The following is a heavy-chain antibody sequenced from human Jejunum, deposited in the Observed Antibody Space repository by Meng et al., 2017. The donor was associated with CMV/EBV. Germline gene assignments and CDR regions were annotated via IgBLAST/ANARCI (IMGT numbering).Heavy chain of an antibody. J-gene: IGHJ4*02. CDR3: ASDGNGYYVDY. D-gene: IGHD3-3*01. CDR1: GFIVSSNY. V-gene: IGHV3-66*01. CDR2: IYSGGGT. Sequence: EVQRVEFGGGLVQPGGSLRLSCVVSGFIVSSNYMSWVRQAPGKGLEWVSVIYSGGGTLYADSVKGRFTISRDISQNTVHLHMNSLRVEDTAVYYCASDGNGYYVDYWGQGTLVTVSS.